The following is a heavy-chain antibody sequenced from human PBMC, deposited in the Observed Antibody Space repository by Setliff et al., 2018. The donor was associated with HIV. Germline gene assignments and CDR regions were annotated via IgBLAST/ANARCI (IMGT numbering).Heavy chain of an antibody. J-gene: IGHJ4*02. CDR3: ARADCSGGSCYSPGY. Sequence: PSGTLSLTCTVSGGSISTYYWNWIRQPPGKGLEWIGYIYSSGSTNYNPSLKSRVTISLDTSKNQFSLKLNSVTAADTAVYYCARADCSGGSCYSPGYWGQGTLVTVS. V-gene: IGHV4-59*01. CDR2: IYSSGST. CDR1: GGSISTYY. D-gene: IGHD2-15*01.